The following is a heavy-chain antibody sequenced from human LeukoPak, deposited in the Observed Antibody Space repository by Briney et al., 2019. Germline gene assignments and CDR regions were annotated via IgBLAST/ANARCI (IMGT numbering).Heavy chain of an antibody. V-gene: IGHV3-21*01. Sequence: GGSLRLSCAASGFTFSSYSMNWVRQAPGKGLEWVSSISSSSSYIYYADSVKGRFTISRDNAKNSLYLQMNSLRAEDTAVYYCARAPPIYGGYYFDYWGQGTLVTVSS. CDR1: GFTFSSYS. D-gene: IGHD5-12*01. CDR3: ARAPPIYGGYYFDY. J-gene: IGHJ4*02. CDR2: ISSSSSYI.